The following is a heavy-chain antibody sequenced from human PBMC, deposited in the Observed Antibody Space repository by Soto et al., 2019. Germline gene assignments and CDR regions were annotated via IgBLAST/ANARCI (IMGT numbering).Heavy chain of an antibody. Sequence: QVQLVESGGGVVQPGRSLRLSCAASGFSFGTYSLHWVRQAPGKGLEWVAIISYDGSRKDYVDSVNGRFTISRDNSKNTLYLQMNSLRAEDTAVYYCPVLRFLQWSPDVDCWGQGTLVTVSS. CDR1: GFSFGTYS. D-gene: IGHD3-3*01. J-gene: IGHJ4*02. CDR3: PVLRFLQWSPDVDC. V-gene: IGHV3-30-3*01. CDR2: ISYDGSRK.